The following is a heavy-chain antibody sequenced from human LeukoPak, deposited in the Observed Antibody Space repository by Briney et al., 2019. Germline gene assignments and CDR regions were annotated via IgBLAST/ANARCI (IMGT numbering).Heavy chain of an antibody. CDR3: SRLYGSGRYYLDY. J-gene: IGHJ4*02. CDR2: IYPGDSDT. V-gene: IGHV5-51*01. D-gene: IGHD3-10*01. CDR1: GSSFTSYW. Sequence: GASLNTSCKASGSSFTSYWIGWVRQMPGKGLEWMGIIYPGDSDTRYSPSFQGQVTISADKSISTAYLQWRSLKASDTAMYYCSRLYGSGRYYLDYWGQGTLVTVSS.